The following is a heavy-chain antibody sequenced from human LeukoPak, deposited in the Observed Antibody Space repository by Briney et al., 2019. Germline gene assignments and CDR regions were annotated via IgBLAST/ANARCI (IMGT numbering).Heavy chain of an antibody. CDR1: GYTFTGYY. CDR3: ARGSNWNYVSPSLWGFDP. D-gene: IGHD1-7*01. V-gene: IGHV1-2*02. J-gene: IGHJ5*02. CDR2: INPNSGGT. Sequence: ASVKVSCKASGYTFTGYYMHWVRQAPGQGLEWMGWINPNSGGTNYAQKFQGRVTMTRDTSISTAYMELSRLRSDDTAVYYCARGSNWNYVSPSLWGFDPWSQGTLVTVSS.